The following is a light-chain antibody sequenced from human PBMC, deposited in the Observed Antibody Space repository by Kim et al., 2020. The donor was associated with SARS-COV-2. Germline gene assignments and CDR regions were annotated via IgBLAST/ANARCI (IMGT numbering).Light chain of an antibody. CDR1: SSDVGGYNY. V-gene: IGLV2-14*03. CDR3: SSYASTSTLV. Sequence: GQSITISCSGSSSDVGGYNYVSWYQQHPGEAPKLMIYDVTKRPLGVSDRFSGSKSGNTASLTISGLQAEDEADYYCSSYASTSTLVFGGGTKLTVL. CDR2: DVT. J-gene: IGLJ3*02.